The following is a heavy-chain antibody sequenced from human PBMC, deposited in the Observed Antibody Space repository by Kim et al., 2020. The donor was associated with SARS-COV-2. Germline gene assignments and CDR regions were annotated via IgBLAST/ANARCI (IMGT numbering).Heavy chain of an antibody. Sequence: IYNPSLKSRVTMSLDTSKNQFSLKLSSVTAADTAVYYCARDSTSSRWFDPWGQGTLVTVSS. J-gene: IGHJ5*02. CDR3: ARDSTSSRWFDP. D-gene: IGHD6-13*01. V-gene: IGHV4-4*07.